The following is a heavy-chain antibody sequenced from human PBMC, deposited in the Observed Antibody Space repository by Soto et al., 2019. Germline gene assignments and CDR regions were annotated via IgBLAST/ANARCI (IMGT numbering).Heavy chain of an antibody. CDR2: ISSSGSTI. CDR1: GFTFSDYY. Sequence: PVWSLRLSFAASGFTFSDYYLKWIRQAPLKVLEWVSYISSSGSTIYYADSLQGQFTISRDNAKNSLYLQMNSLRVEDTAVYYFARPVRYNYIFFEDHRMDVWAQATTLTASS. CDR3: ARPVRYNYIFFEDHRMDV. D-gene: IGHD5-18*01. J-gene: IGHJ6*02. V-gene: IGHV3-11*01.